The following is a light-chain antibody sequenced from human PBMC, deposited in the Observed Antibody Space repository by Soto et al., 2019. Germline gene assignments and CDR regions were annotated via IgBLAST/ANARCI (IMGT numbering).Light chain of an antibody. CDR1: QSIRSW. Sequence: DIQMTQSPSTLSASVGDRVTLTCRASQSIRSWLAWYQQKPGKAPKLLIYKASSLESGVPSRFSGSGSGTDFTLTISSLQPDDFATYYCQQYNSYSYTFGQGTKLEIK. CDR2: KAS. V-gene: IGKV1-5*03. J-gene: IGKJ2*01. CDR3: QQYNSYSYT.